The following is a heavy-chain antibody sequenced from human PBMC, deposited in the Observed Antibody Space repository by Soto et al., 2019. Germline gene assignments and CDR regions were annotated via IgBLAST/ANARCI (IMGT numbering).Heavy chain of an antibody. CDR1: GGSFSGYY. CDR3: ARTSTMSPYSSSWSFQSARFDP. D-gene: IGHD6-13*01. Sequence: QVQLQQWGAGLLKPSETLSLTCAVYGGSFSGYYWSWIRQPPRKGLEWIGEINHSGSTNYNPSLKSRVTISVDTSKDHCALKLSYVIAADTAVYYCARTSTMSPYSSSWSFQSARFDPWGQGTLVTVSS. CDR2: INHSGST. J-gene: IGHJ5*02. V-gene: IGHV4-34*01.